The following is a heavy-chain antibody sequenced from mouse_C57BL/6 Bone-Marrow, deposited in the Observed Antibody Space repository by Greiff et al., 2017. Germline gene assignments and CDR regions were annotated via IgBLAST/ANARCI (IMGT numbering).Heavy chain of an antibody. Sequence: QVQLQQPGAELVKPGASVKLSCKASGYTFTSYWMHWVKQRPGHGLEWIGMIHPNSGSTNYNEKFKSKDTLTVDKSSSTAYMQLSSLTAGDSAVYYCTRWLLRFAYGGQGTLVTVSA. V-gene: IGHV1-64*01. J-gene: IGHJ3*01. CDR1: GYTFTSYW. CDR2: IHPNSGST. CDR3: TRWLLRFAY. D-gene: IGHD2-3*01.